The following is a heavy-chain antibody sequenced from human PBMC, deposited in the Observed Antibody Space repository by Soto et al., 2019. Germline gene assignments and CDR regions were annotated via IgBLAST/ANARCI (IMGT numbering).Heavy chain of an antibody. CDR2: IIPILGIA. V-gene: IGHV1-69*02. Sequence: QVQLVQSGAEVKKPGSSVKVSCKASGGTFSSYTISWVRQAPGQGLEWMGRIIPILGIANYAQKFQGRVTXXAXKXKSTAYMELSSLRSEDTAVYYCAIVVVPAAKGWFDPWGQGTLVTVSS. CDR3: AIVVVPAAKGWFDP. D-gene: IGHD2-2*01. CDR1: GGTFSSYT. J-gene: IGHJ5*02.